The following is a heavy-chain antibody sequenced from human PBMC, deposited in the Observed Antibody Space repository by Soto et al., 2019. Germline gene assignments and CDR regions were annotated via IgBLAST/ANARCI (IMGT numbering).Heavy chain of an antibody. CDR3: ARVAVGAYWFGH. J-gene: IGHJ5*02. Sequence: EVQLVKSGGGLVQPGGSLRLSCAASGFTFSNYWMHWVRQDPGKGLVWVSRINPDGTTITYADSVKGRYTISRDNDQNTLYLQMNSLRAEDTAVYYCARVAVGAYWFGHWGHGTLVTVSS. CDR1: GFTFSNYW. V-gene: IGHV3-74*01. D-gene: IGHD1-26*01. CDR2: INPDGTTI.